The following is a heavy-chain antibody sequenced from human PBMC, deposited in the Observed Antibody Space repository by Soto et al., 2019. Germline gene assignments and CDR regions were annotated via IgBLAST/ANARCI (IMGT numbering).Heavy chain of an antibody. J-gene: IGHJ4*02. CDR1: GGSISSYS. CDR2: ICYSGST. D-gene: IGHD2-21*01. CDR3: ARLWTHDYSFDY. Sequence: LSLTCTVSGGSISSYSWSWIRQPPGKGLEWIGYICYSGSTNYNPSLKSRVTISVDTSKNQFSLKLSSVTAADTAVYYCARLWTHDYSFDYWGQGTLVTVSS. V-gene: IGHV4-59*08.